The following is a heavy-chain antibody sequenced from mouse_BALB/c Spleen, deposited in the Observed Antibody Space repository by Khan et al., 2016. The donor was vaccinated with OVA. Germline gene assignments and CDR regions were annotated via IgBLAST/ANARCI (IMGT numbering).Heavy chain of an antibody. V-gene: IGHV5-6*01. J-gene: IGHJ3*01. CDR2: INSDGYYT. D-gene: IGHD1-1*01. CDR1: GFTFSTYG. CDR3: ASYLAGSFAY. Sequence: EVQGVESGGDLVKPGGSLRLSCAASGFTFSTYGMSWVRQFPDKRLEWVATINSDGYYTYYPDTLKGRFTISRNNAENNLYLQMSRLKAEDTAIYYCASYLAGSFAYWGHGTLVTVSA.